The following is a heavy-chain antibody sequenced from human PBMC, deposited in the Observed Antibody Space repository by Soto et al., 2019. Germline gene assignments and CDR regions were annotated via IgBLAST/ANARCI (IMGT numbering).Heavy chain of an antibody. CDR1: GGAFTDYI. V-gene: IGHV1-69*13. D-gene: IGHD1-26*01. CDR3: AGGRDQPPVGLYFES. Sequence: SVKISCKASGGAFTDYIFDWVREAPGQGLEWMGGIIPMFGTPKYAQKFQHRVTISADVSTGTAYMELTRLRFDDTAVYYCAGGRDQPPVGLYFESWGQGTRVTVSS. CDR2: IIPMFGTP. J-gene: IGHJ4*02.